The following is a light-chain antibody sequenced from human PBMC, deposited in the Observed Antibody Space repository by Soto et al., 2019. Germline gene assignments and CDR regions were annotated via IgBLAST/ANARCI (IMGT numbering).Light chain of an antibody. CDR2: DGN. CDR3: CSYAGSFTYV. Sequence: QSVLTQPASVSGSPGQSITISCTGTSSDVGSYNLVSWYQQHPGKAPKFMIFDGNKRPSGLSNRFSGSKSGNTASLTISGLQAEDEADYYCCSYAGSFTYVFGTGTKVTVL. CDR1: SSDVGSYNL. J-gene: IGLJ1*01. V-gene: IGLV2-23*01.